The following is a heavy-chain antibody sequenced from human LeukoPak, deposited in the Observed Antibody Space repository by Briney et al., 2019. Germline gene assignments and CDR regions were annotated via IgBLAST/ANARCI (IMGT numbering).Heavy chain of an antibody. D-gene: IGHD3-10*01. CDR2: IYYSGST. CDR3: ARSGMVRGVIDYYYMDV. Sequence: SETLSLTCTVSGGSISSSSYYWGWIRQPPGKGLEWIGSIYYSGSTNYNPSLKSRVTISVDTSKNQFSLKLSSVTAADTAVYYCARSGMVRGVIDYYYMDVWGKGTTVTISS. J-gene: IGHJ6*03. V-gene: IGHV4-39*07. CDR1: GGSISSSSYY.